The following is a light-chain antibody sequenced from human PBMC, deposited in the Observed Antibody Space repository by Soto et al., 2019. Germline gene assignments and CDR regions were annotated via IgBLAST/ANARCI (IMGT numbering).Light chain of an antibody. CDR2: EVF. CDR3: LQTTQFPWT. J-gene: IGKJ1*01. Sequence: DIVMTQSPLSLSVTPGQPASISCKSSQSLLNSGGKTYFYWYLQKPGQPPQLLIYEVFNRFSGVPDRVSGSGSGTDFTLNISRVEAEDVEFYYCLQTTQFPWTFGQGTKVEIK. V-gene: IGKV2D-29*01. CDR1: QSLLNSGGKTY.